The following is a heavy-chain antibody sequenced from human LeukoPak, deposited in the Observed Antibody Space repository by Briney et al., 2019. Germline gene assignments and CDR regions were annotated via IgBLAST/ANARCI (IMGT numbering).Heavy chain of an antibody. J-gene: IGHJ4*02. CDR2: SSYSGST. Sequence: SETLSLTCAVSGGSVTSGSYYWNWIRQPPGQGLDWIGYSSYSGSTKYNPSLKSRVTISVDTSKNEFSLILTSVTAADTAVYYCARGRVGATSFDYWGQGALVTVSS. CDR1: GGSVTSGSYY. V-gene: IGHV4-61*01. D-gene: IGHD1-26*01. CDR3: ARGRVGATSFDY.